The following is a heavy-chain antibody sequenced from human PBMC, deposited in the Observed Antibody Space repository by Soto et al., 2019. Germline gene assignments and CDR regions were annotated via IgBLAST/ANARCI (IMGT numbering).Heavy chain of an antibody. Sequence: QVQLVESGGGVVQPGRSLRLSCAASGFTFSSYGMHWVRQAPGKGLEWVAVISYDGSNKYYADSVKGRFTISRDNSKNTLYLLMNSLRAEDTAVYYCAENDPVYYYGMDVWGQGTTVTVSS. J-gene: IGHJ6*02. CDR2: ISYDGSNK. V-gene: IGHV3-30*18. CDR3: AENDPVYYYGMDV. D-gene: IGHD1-1*01. CDR1: GFTFSSYG.